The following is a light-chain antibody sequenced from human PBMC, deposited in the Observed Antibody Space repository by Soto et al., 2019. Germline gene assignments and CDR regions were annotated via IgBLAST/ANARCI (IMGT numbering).Light chain of an antibody. V-gene: IGKV3-20*01. CDR3: QQYGASPFT. J-gene: IGKJ3*01. Sequence: VVLTQSPATLSLSPGEKATFSGRASRHVNFNALGWYQQNPGRTPTLPISGASTRATDIPDRFSATGSGTDFSLTISGVEPEDSAVYYCQQYGASPFTFGPGTRLEI. CDR1: RHVNFNA. CDR2: GAS.